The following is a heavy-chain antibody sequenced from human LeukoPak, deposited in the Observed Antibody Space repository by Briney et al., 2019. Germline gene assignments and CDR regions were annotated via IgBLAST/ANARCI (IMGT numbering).Heavy chain of an antibody. CDR2: IMIGGDGK. J-gene: IGHJ3*02. V-gene: IGHV3-23*01. D-gene: IGHD6-13*01. CDR3: ARGPFAYSSPAAAFDI. Sequence: GGSLRLSCAGSGFTFNNYAMSWVRRAPRKGLEWVSTIMIGGDGKHYADSVKGRFTISRDNSKNTLYLQMNSLRAEDTAVYYCARGPFAYSSPAAAFDIWGQGTMVTVSS. CDR1: GFTFNNYA.